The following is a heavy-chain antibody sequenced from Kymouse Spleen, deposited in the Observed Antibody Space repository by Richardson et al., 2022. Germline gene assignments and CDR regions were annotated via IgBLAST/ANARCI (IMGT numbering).Heavy chain of an antibody. V-gene: IGHV4-39*01. D-gene: IGHD6-6*01. Sequence: QLQLQESGPGLVKPSETLSLTCTVSGGSISSSSYYWGWIRQPPGKGLEWIGSIYYSGSTYYNPSLKSRVTISVDTSKNQFSLKLSSVTAADTAVYYCASRIAARLYYYYYGMDVWGQGTTVTVSS. CDR3: ASRIAARLYYYYYGMDV. J-gene: IGHJ6*02. CDR1: GGSISSSSYY. CDR2: IYYSGST.